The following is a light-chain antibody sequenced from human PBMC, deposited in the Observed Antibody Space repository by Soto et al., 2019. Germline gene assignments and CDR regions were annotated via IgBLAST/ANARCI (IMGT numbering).Light chain of an antibody. J-gene: IGKJ5*01. Sequence: DIQLTQSPSFLSASVGDRVTITCRASQGISSYLAWYQQKPGKAPKLLIYAASTLQSGVTSRFSGSGSGTEFTLTSSSMQPEDFATYYCQHLDSYSTFGQGTRLEIK. CDR3: QHLDSYST. CDR1: QGISSY. CDR2: AAS. V-gene: IGKV1-9*01.